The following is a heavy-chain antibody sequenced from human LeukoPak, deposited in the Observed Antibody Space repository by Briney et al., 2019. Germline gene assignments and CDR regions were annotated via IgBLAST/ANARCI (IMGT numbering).Heavy chain of an antibody. CDR3: ANSFYYAFDY. D-gene: IGHD3-22*01. V-gene: IGHV3-7*01. Sequence: PGESLRLSCAGSKFTFSNYWMTWVRQAPGKGLERLANINIDGSQTYYIDSVKGRFTISRDNSKNTLYLQMNSLRAEDTAVYYCANSFYYAFDYWGQGTLVTVSS. CDR2: INIDGSQT. CDR1: KFTFSNYW. J-gene: IGHJ4*02.